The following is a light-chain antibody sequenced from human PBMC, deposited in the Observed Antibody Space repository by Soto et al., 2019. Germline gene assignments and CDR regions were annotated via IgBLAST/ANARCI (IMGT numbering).Light chain of an antibody. J-gene: IGKJ5*01. CDR2: GAS. CDR3: QQYGGSPIT. CDR1: QSVTSK. V-gene: IGKV3-20*01. Sequence: EVVLTQSPGTLSLSPGDRATLSCGASQSVTSKLAWYQQKPGQAPRLLISGASNRGTGIPDRFSGSGSGTDFTLTISRLEPDDFALYFCQQYGGSPITFGLGTRLEI.